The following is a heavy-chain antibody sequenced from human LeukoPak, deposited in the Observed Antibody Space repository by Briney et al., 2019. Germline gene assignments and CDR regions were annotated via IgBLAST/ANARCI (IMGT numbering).Heavy chain of an antibody. J-gene: IGHJ4*02. Sequence: GGSLRLSCTASGFTFSGYWMTWVRQAPGKGLEYVVNIKEDGSEKYYVDSVKGRFTISRDNTKNSLYLQMSSLRGDDTAVYYCVRDCGFHTFDYWGQGTLVTVSS. CDR2: IKEDGSEK. D-gene: IGHD2-21*01. CDR3: VRDCGFHTFDY. V-gene: IGHV3-7*05. CDR1: GFTFSGYW.